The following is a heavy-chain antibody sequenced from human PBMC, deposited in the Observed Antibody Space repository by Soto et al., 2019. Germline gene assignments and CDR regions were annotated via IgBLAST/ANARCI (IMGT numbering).Heavy chain of an antibody. D-gene: IGHD4-17*01. V-gene: IGHV1-69*01. Sequence: QVQLVQSGAEVKKPGSSVKVSCKASGGTFSSYAISWVRQAPGQGLEWMGGIIPIFGTANYAQKFQGRVTITEDESTSTAYMELRSLRSEDTGVYYCARAYGDYEAPDAFDIWGQGTMVTVSS. CDR2: IIPIFGTA. J-gene: IGHJ3*02. CDR1: GGTFSSYA. CDR3: ARAYGDYEAPDAFDI.